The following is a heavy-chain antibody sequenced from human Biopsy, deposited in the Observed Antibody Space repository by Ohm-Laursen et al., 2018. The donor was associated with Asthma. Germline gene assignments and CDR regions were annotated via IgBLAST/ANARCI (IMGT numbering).Heavy chain of an antibody. CDR3: ARHPYNFGGFDY. CDR2: ISPFTGDT. J-gene: IGHJ4*02. CDR1: GYTFRSYG. Sequence: SVKVSCKASGYTFRSYGVSWARQAPGQGLEWMGWISPFTGDTHFGQKFQGRVTMTTDTSTDTAYMELRSLRSDDTAVYYCARHPYNFGGFDYWGQGSLVLVSS. D-gene: IGHD5-24*01. V-gene: IGHV1-18*04.